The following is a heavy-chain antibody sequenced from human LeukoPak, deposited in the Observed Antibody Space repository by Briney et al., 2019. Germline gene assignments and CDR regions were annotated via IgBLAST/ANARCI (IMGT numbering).Heavy chain of an antibody. CDR3: ARWVVRDYVWGSYRPHYYGMDV. V-gene: IGHV1-8*03. Sequence: ASVKVSCKASGYTFTSYDINWVRQATGQGLEWMGWMNPNSGNTGYAQKFQGRVTITRNTSISTAYMELSSLRSEDTAVYYCARWVVRDYVWGSYRPHYYGMDVWGQGTTVTVSS. J-gene: IGHJ6*02. D-gene: IGHD3-16*02. CDR1: GYTFTSYD. CDR2: MNPNSGNT.